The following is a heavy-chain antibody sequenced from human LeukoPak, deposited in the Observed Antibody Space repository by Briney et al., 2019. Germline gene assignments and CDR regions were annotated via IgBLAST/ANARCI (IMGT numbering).Heavy chain of an antibody. CDR2: ISSNGGST. Sequence: PRGSLRLSCAASGFTFSSYAMHWVRQAPGKGLEYVSAISSNGGSTYYANSVKGRFTISRDNSKNTLYLQMGSLRAEDMAVYYCARDSIYCSSTSCYRYFQHWGQGTLVTVSS. D-gene: IGHD2-2*01. J-gene: IGHJ1*01. CDR3: ARDSIYCSSTSCYRYFQH. V-gene: IGHV3-64*01. CDR1: GFTFSSYA.